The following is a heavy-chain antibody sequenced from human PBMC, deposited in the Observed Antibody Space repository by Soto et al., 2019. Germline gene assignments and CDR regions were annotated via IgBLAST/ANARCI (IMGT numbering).Heavy chain of an antibody. CDR3: ARVGYYYDSSGYYLSSDY. J-gene: IGHJ4*02. V-gene: IGHV1-8*01. CDR2: MNPNSGNT. CDR1: GYTFTSYD. Sequence: ASVKVSCKASGYTFTSYDINWVRQATGQGLEWMGWMNPNSGNTGYAQKFQGRVTMTRNTSISTAYMELSSLRSEDTAVYYCARVGYYYDSSGYYLSSDYWGQGNPVTVSS. D-gene: IGHD3-22*01.